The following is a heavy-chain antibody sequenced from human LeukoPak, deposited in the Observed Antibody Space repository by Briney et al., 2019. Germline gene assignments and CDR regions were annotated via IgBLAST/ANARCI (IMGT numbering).Heavy chain of an antibody. CDR3: ARGRSSGYYGVQGY. D-gene: IGHD3-22*01. CDR2: IIPIFGTA. V-gene: IGHV1-69*05. J-gene: IGHJ4*02. CDR1: GGTFSSYA. Sequence: ASVKVSCKASGGTFSSYAISWVRQAPGQGLEWMGGIIPIFGTANYAQKFQGRVTMTRNTSISTAYMELSSLRSEDTAVYYCARGRSSGYYGVQGYWGQGTLVTVSS.